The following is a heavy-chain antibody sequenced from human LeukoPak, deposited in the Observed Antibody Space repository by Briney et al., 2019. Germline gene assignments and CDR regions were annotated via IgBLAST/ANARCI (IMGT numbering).Heavy chain of an antibody. CDR1: GGSFSDYF. Sequence: SETLSLTCAVYGGSFSDYFWSWIRQPPEKGLEWIGEINHSGTTNYNPSLKSRVTISIDTSANQFSLKLSSVTAADTAVYCCARMTRFGDFPWGQGTLVTVSS. CDR2: INHSGTT. J-gene: IGHJ5*02. D-gene: IGHD3-10*01. CDR3: ARMTRFGDFP. V-gene: IGHV4-34*01.